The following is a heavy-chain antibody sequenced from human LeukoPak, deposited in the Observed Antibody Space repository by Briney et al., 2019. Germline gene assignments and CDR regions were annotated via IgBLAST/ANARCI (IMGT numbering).Heavy chain of an antibody. V-gene: IGHV3-74*01. CDR1: GFTFSNYY. D-gene: IGHD1-7*01. CDR2: INGDGRST. J-gene: IGHJ4*02. CDR3: GRGKLPYSFDC. Sequence: GGSLRLSCAASGFTFSNYYMHSVSHGPGKGMVWVLDINGDGRSTNYADSLNGGFTISRDNTKNTLCRQMNSLRSEDTAVYFCGRGKLPYSFDCRGQGTLVTVSS.